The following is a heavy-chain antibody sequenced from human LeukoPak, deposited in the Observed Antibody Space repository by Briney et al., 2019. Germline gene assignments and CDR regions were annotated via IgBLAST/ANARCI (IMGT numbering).Heavy chain of an antibody. D-gene: IGHD6-25*01. J-gene: IGHJ4*02. V-gene: IGHV3-30*18. CDR1: GFTFSSYG. CDR3: AKDRRLAAFDY. CDR2: ISYDGSNK. Sequence: GGSLRLSCAASGFTFSSYGMHWVRQAPGKGLEWVAVISYDGSNKYYADSVKGRFTISRDNSKNTLYLQMNSLRAEDTAVYYCAKDRRLAAFDYGGQGTLVTVSS.